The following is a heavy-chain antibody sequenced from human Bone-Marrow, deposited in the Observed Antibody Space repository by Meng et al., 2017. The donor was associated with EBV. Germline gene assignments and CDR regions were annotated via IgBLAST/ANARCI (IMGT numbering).Heavy chain of an antibody. V-gene: IGHV4-34*01. CDR1: GGSFSGYY. J-gene: IGHJ4*02. D-gene: IGHD2-8*02. CDR3: ARGYRWTTGDFDY. Sequence: QVQLQQWGAGLLKPSXXLALTCAVYGGSFSGYYWSWIRQPPGKGLEWIGEINHSGSTNYNPSLKSRVTISVDTSKNQFSLKLSSVTAADTAVYYCARGYRWTTGDFDYGGQGTLVTVSS. CDR2: INHSGST.